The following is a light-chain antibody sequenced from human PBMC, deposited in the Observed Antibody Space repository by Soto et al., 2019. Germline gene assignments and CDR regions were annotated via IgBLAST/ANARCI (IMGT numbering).Light chain of an antibody. CDR1: QSLGSSY. Sequence: EIVLTQSPDTLSLSPGERASLSCRASQSLGSSYLAWYQQKPGQAPRLLIYGASSRATGMPDRFSGSGSGTDFTLTITSLQPEDFATYYCQQSYIMSEGYTFGQGTKLEIK. J-gene: IGKJ2*01. CDR2: GAS. CDR3: QQSYIMSEGYT. V-gene: IGKV3-20*01.